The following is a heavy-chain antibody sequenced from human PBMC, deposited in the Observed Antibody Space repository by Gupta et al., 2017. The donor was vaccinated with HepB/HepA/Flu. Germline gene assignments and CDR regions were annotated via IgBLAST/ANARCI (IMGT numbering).Heavy chain of an antibody. J-gene: IGHJ4*02. CDR3: ESEGRYYCIDS. D-gene: IGHD2-21*01. CDR1: GVSVTSNY. Sequence: EVQLVESGGGVVQPGGSLRLSCAASGVSVTSNYVSWVGEAPGKGLECVSVTFTGGTTFEVDSVKGRFTLSRDNARNTLYPQIIRLRADDTAVYYWESEGRYYCIDSWGQGTLVTVSS. CDR2: TFTGGTT. V-gene: IGHV3-66*01.